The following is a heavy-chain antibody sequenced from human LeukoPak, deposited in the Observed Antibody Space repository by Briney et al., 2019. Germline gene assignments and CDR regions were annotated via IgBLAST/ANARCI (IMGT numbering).Heavy chain of an antibody. CDR3: ARLGTGYSLSY. J-gene: IGHJ4*02. CDR2: IQPHSGGT. CDR1: GYSFTASS. V-gene: IGHV1-2*02. D-gene: IGHD5-18*01. Sequence: AGVKVSCKASGYSFTASSIVWVRQAPGQGLECMVCIQPHSGGTASGKTFQGRVSMTRDTSILTAYMELNSLGSDDAAVYYCARLGTGYSLSYWGQGTLVTVSS.